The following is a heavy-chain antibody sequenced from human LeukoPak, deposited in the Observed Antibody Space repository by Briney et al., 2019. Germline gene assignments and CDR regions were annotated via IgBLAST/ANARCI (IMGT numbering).Heavy chain of an antibody. CDR2: ISHSGST. CDR3: ARRPVGGPFDY. CDR1: GGSFSGYY. D-gene: IGHD1-26*01. V-gene: IGHV4-34*01. J-gene: IGHJ4*02. Sequence: SETLSLTCAVYGGSFSGYYWSWIRQPPGKGLEWIGEISHSGSTNYNPSLKSRVTISVDTSKNQFSLKLSFVTAADTAVYYCARRPVGGPFDYWGQGTLVTVSS.